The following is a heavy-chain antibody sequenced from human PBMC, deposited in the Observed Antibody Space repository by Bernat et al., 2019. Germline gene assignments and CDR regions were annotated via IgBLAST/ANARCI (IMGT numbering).Heavy chain of an antibody. V-gene: IGHV4-34*01. CDR3: ARLRRSSTGDY. D-gene: IGHD2-2*01. J-gene: IGHJ4*02. CDR1: GGSFSGYY. Sequence: QVQLQQWGAGLLKPSETLSLTCAVYGGSFSGYYWSWIRQPPGKGLEWIGEINHSGSTNYNPSLKSRVTISVDTSKNQFSLKLSSVTAADTAVYYCARLRRSSTGDYWGQGTLVTVSS. CDR2: INHSGST.